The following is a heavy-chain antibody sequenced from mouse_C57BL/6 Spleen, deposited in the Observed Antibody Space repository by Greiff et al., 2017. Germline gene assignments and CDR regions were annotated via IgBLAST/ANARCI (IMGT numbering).Heavy chain of an antibody. CDR2: IYPSDSET. V-gene: IGHV1-61*01. J-gene: IGHJ2*01. CDR1: GYTFTSYW. D-gene: IGHD1-1*01. Sequence: QVQLQQPGAELVRPGSSVKLSCKASGYTFTSYWMDWVKQRPGQGLEWIGNIYPSDSETHYNQKFKDKATLTVDKSSSTAYMQLSSLTSEDSAVYYCARPVLRGYFDYWGQGTTLTVSS. CDR3: ARPVLRGYFDY.